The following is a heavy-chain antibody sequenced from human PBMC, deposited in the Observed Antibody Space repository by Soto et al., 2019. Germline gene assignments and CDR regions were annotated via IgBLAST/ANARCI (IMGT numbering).Heavy chain of an antibody. CDR1: EFTFSSYA. D-gene: IGHD4-17*01. CDR3: AKDSRTTVVTQIDY. J-gene: IGHJ4*02. Sequence: GGSLRLSCAASEFTFSSYAMSWVRQAPGKGLEWVSAISGSGGSTYYADSVKGRFTISRDNSKNTLYLQMNSLRAEDTAVYYCAKDSRTTVVTQIDYWGQATLVTVSS. V-gene: IGHV3-23*01. CDR2: ISGSGGST.